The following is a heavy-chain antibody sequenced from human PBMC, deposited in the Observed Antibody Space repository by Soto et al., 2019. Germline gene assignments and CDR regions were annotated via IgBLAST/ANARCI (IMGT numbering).Heavy chain of an antibody. CDR2: IWYDGSNK. J-gene: IGHJ6*02. D-gene: IGHD6-13*01. CDR1: GFTFSSYG. CDR3: ARLGLGYSSSWYRENYYYCGMDV. Sequence: PGGSLRLSCAASGFTFSSYGMHWVRQAPGKGLEWVAVIWYDGSNKYYADSVKGRFTISRDNSKNTLYPQMNSLRAEDTAVYYCARLGLGYSSSWYRENYYYCGMDVWGQGTTVTVSS. V-gene: IGHV3-33*01.